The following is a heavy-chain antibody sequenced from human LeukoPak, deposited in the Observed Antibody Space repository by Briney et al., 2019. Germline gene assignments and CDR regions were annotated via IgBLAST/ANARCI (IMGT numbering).Heavy chain of an antibody. CDR3: TREYSSGWPFDF. CDR1: GFTFSDSA. CDR2: IRSKADTYAT. D-gene: IGHD6-19*01. V-gene: IGHV3-73*01. Sequence: GGSLRLSCAASGFTFSDSAIHWVRQATGKGLEWVGRIRSKADTYATTYAASLKGRFTISRDDSRNRAYLQMSSLRTEDTAVYYCTREYSSGWPFDFWGQGTLVTVSS. J-gene: IGHJ4*02.